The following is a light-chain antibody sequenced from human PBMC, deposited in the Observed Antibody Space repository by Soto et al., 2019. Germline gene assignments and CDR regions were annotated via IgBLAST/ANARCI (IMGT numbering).Light chain of an antibody. CDR2: DAS. J-gene: IGKJ4*01. CDR1: QSVSNY. Sequence: EIVLTQSPATLSLSPGERATLSCRASQSVSNYLAWYQQKPGQSPRLLIYDASNRATGIPARFSGSGSGTDFTLTISSLEPEDFAVYFCQQRSILLTFGGGTKVEIK. V-gene: IGKV3-11*01. CDR3: QQRSILLT.